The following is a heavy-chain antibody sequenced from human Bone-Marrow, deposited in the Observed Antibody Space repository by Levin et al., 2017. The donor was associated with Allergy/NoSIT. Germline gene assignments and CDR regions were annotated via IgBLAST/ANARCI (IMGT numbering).Heavy chain of an antibody. Sequence: SQTLSLTCSVSGYSMIDSYHYWSWIRQPPGGGLEWIGHISSTGGTDSKPSLRSRLAMSVDTSKNFFSLNLTSVTAADSAVYFCARSLGGRILEPDFDSWGQGSLVIVSS. J-gene: IGHJ4*03. CDR1: GYSMIDSYHY. CDR3: ARSLGGRILEPDFDS. CDR2: ISSTGGT. V-gene: IGHV4-30-4*01. D-gene: IGHD3-16*01.